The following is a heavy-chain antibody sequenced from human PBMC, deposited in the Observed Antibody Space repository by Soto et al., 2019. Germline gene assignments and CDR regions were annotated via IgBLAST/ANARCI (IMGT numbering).Heavy chain of an antibody. CDR2: ISGSGGST. J-gene: IGHJ4*02. D-gene: IGHD3-10*01. Sequence: EVQLLESGGNVVQPGGSLRLSCAASGFTFSSYALTWVRQAPGKGLERISGISGSGGSTYYADSLKGRFTISRDNSMHTLYLQMDSLSAEDTAIYYCARHPGEVLSHFHSWGQGTLVTVSS. CDR3: ARHPGEVLSHFHS. V-gene: IGHV3-23*01. CDR1: GFTFSSYA.